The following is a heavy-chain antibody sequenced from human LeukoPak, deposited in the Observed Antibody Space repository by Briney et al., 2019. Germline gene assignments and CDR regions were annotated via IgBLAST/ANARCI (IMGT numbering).Heavy chain of an antibody. D-gene: IGHD3-10*01. CDR3: ARAYYGSGSYKRVFDY. CDR1: GYTFTSYG. J-gene: IGHJ4*02. CDR2: ISAYNGNT. Sequence: ASVKVSCKASGYTFTSYGISWVRQAPGQGLEWMGWISAYNGNTSYAQKFQGRVTMTRDTSTSTVYMELSSLRSEDTAVYYCARAYYGSGSYKRVFDYWGQGTLVTVSS. V-gene: IGHV1-18*01.